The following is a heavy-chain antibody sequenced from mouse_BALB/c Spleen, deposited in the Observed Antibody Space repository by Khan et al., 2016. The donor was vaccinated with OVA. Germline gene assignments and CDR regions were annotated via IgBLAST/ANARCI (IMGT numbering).Heavy chain of an antibody. D-gene: IGHD1-1*01. V-gene: IGHV5-6-5*01. Sequence: EVELVESGGGLVKPGGSLKLSCAASGFTFSSYAMSWVRQTPEKRLEWVASINPGGSFSHSDSMKRRFTISRANARNITSLQLISLLSSDTALYYWARRHFDGSSCDYWYCEGWGAGTTVTVSS. CDR2: INPGGSF. CDR3: ARRHFDGSSCDYWYCEG. CDR1: GFTFSSYA. J-gene: IGHJ1*01.